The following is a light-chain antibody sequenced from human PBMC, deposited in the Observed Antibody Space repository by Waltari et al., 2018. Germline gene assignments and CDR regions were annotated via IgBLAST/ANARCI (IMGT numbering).Light chain of an antibody. V-gene: IGKV3-20*01. CDR3: QQYGSSPPYT. J-gene: IGKJ2*01. CDR2: GAS. CDR1: QSVSSNY. Sequence: EIVLAQSPGTLSLSPGERATLSCRARQSVSSNYLVWYQQRPGQAPRLLIYGASSRATGIPDRFSGSGSETDFTLTISRLEPEDFAVYYCQQYGSSPPYTFGQGTKLEIK.